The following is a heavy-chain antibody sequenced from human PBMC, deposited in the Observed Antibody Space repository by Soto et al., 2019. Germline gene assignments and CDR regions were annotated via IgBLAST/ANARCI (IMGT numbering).Heavy chain of an antibody. J-gene: IGHJ4*02. D-gene: IGHD3-10*01. Sequence: EVQLVETGGGLIQPGGSLRLSCAASGFTVSSNYMSWVRQAPGKGLEWVSVIYSGGSTYYADSVKGRFTISRDNSKNTLYLQMNSLRAEDTAVYYCARDAGPFMVRGVINPVWGQGTLVTVSS. CDR1: GFTVSSNY. CDR3: ARDAGPFMVRGVINPV. V-gene: IGHV3-53*02. CDR2: IYSGGST.